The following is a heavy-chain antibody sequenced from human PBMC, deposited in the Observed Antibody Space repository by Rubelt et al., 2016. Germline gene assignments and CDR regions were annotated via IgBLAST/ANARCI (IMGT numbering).Heavy chain of an antibody. J-gene: IGHJ4*02. CDR1: GYSFTSYW. CDR2: IDPSDSYT. D-gene: IGHD3-3*01. V-gene: IGHV5-10-1*03. CDR3: AIYDFWSGYYLDY. Sequence: EVQLVQSGAEVKKPGESLRISCKGSGYSFTSYWISWVRQMPGKGLEWMGRIDPSDSYTNYSPAFQGHVTISADKSISTAYLQWSSLKAPDTAMYYCAIYDFWSGYYLDYWGRGTLVTVSS.